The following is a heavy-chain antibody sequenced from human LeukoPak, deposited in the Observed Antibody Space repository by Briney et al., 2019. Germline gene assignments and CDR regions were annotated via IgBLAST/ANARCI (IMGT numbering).Heavy chain of an antibody. CDR2: IIPILGIA. J-gene: IGHJ4*02. CDR3: ARVAQEWELLGIFDY. D-gene: IGHD1-26*01. Sequence: GASVKVSCKASGGTFSSYAISWVRQAPGQGLEWMGRIIPILGIANYAQKFQGRVTITADKSTSTAYMELSSLRSEDTAVYYCARVAQEWELLGIFDYWGQGTLVTVSS. V-gene: IGHV1-69*04. CDR1: GGTFSSYA.